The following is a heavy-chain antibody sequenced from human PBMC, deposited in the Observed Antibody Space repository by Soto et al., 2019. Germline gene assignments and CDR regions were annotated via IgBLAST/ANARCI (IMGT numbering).Heavy chain of an antibody. CDR1: GFTFSNSA. CDR2: IVVGSGNT. V-gene: IGHV1-58*01. Sequence: SVKVSCKASGFTFSNSAVQCVRQARGQRLEWIGWIVVGSGNTNYAQKFQERVTITRDMSTTTAYMKLSSLRSVDTAVYYCATDKGDSYGYGNYWGQGTLVTVSS. J-gene: IGHJ4*02. CDR3: ATDKGDSYGYGNY. D-gene: IGHD5-18*01.